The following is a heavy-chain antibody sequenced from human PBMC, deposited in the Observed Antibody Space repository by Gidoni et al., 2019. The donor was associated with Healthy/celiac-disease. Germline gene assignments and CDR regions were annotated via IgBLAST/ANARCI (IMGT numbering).Heavy chain of an antibody. D-gene: IGHD1-26*01. CDR1: GGSISSYS. Sequence: QVQLQESGPGLVKPSETLSLTCTVPGGSISSYSWSWIRQPPGKGLEWIGYIYYSGSTNYNPSLKSRVTISVDTSKNQFSLKLSSVTAADTAVYYCARVHESPPKEAVGAVGYGMDVWGQGTTVTVSS. CDR2: IYYSGST. J-gene: IGHJ6*02. CDR3: ARVHESPPKEAVGAVGYGMDV. V-gene: IGHV4-59*01.